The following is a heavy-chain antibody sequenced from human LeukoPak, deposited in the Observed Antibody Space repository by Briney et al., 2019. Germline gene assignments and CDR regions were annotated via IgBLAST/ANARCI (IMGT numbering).Heavy chain of an antibody. D-gene: IGHD6-19*01. J-gene: IGHJ4*02. Sequence: GGSLRLSCAASGFTFSGSAMHWVRQASGKGLEWVGRIRSKANSYATAYAASVKGRFTISRDDSKNTAYLQMNSLKTEDTAVYYCTSRSSGWWGHYYFDHWGQGTLVTVSS. CDR2: IRSKANSYAT. CDR1: GFTFSGSA. CDR3: TSRSSGWWGHYYFDH. V-gene: IGHV3-73*01.